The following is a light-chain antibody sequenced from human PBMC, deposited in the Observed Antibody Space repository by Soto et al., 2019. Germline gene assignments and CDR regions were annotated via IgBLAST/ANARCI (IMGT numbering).Light chain of an antibody. CDR2: AAS. CDR1: QSISSSN. V-gene: IGKV3-20*01. Sequence: VLTQSPGTLSLSPGERATLSCRASQSISSSNLAWYQQKPGQAPRLLIYAASARVTGIPDRFCGSGSGIDFTLTISRLEPEDFAMYYCQHSGRSPPFTFGPGTRVDIK. J-gene: IGKJ3*01. CDR3: QHSGRSPPFT.